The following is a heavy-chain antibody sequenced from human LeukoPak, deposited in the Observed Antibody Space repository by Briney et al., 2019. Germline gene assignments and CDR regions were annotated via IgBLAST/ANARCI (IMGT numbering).Heavy chain of an antibody. D-gene: IGHD3-10*01. CDR3: ARASYYGSGSPRYYYYGMDV. V-gene: IGHV1-69*06. J-gene: IGHJ6*04. CDR2: IIPIFGTA. CDR1: GGTFSSYA. Sequence: SVKVSCTASGGTFSSYAISWVRQAPGQGLEWMGGIIPIFGTANYAQKFQGRVTITADKSTSTAYMELSSLRSEDTAVYYCARASYYGSGSPRYYYYGMDVWGKGTTVTVSS.